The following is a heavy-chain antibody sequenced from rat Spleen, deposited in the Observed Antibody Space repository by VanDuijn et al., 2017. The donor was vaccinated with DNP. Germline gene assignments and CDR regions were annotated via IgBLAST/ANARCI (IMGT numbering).Heavy chain of an antibody. V-gene: IGHV5-46*01. CDR2: ISTSGGST. Sequence: EVQLVESGGGLVQPGRSLKLSCAASGFTFSSFPMAWVRQAPTQGLEWVATISTSGGSTYYRDSVKGRFTISRDNAKSTLYLQMNSLRSEDTATYYCTRTPHYFDYWGQGVMVTVSS. J-gene: IGHJ2*01. CDR3: TRTPHYFDY. CDR1: GFTFSSFP. D-gene: IGHD3-1*01.